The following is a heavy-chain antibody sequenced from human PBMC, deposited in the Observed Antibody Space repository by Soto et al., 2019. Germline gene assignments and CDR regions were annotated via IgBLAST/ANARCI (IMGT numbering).Heavy chain of an antibody. J-gene: IGHJ3*02. Sequence: SVKFSCKASGYTFIGYYMHWVRHAPGQGLEWMGWINPNSGGTNSAQKFQGRVTMTRDTSISTAYMELSRLRYDDTAVYYCARESLDRDDAFDIWGQGTMVTVSS. D-gene: IGHD1-1*01. V-gene: IGHV1-2*02. CDR2: INPNSGGT. CDR3: ARESLDRDDAFDI. CDR1: GYTFIGYY.